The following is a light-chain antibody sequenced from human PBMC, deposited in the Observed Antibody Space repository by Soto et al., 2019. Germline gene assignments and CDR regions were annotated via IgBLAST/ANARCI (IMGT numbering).Light chain of an antibody. J-gene: IGLJ2*01. Sequence: QSVLTQPPSVSGAPGQRVTIPCNGSSSNIGSFYDVHWYQQLPGTVPKLLIYGVNNRPSGVPDRFSGSKSGTSASLAITGLQPEDEADYYCQSYDNSLSHVVFGGGTKLTVL. CDR1: SSNIGSFYD. V-gene: IGLV1-40*01. CDR3: QSYDNSLSHVV. CDR2: GVN.